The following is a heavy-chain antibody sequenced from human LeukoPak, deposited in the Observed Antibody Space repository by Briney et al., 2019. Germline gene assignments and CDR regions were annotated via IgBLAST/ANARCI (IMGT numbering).Heavy chain of an antibody. V-gene: IGHV3-21*01. Sequence: GGSLRLSCAASGFTFSSYSMNWVRRAPGKGLEWVSSISSSSYIYYADSVKGRFTISRDNAKNSLYLQMNSLRAEDTAVYYCARDNHYYDSSGHRNWFDPWGQGTLVTVSS. J-gene: IGHJ5*02. CDR3: ARDNHYYDSSGHRNWFDP. CDR1: GFTFSSYS. CDR2: ISSSSYI. D-gene: IGHD3-22*01.